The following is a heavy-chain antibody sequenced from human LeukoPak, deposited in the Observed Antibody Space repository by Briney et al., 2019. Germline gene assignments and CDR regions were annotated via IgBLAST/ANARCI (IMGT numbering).Heavy chain of an antibody. Sequence: SETLSLTCTVSGGSISSYYWSWIRQPPGKGLEWIGYIYYSGSTNYNPSLKSRVTISVDTSKNQFSLKLSSVTAADTAVYYCARDRVTMVRGVPRYFNWFDPRGQGTLVTVSS. J-gene: IGHJ5*02. CDR1: GGSISSYY. CDR3: ARDRVTMVRGVPRYFNWFDP. CDR2: IYYSGST. D-gene: IGHD3-10*01. V-gene: IGHV4-59*01.